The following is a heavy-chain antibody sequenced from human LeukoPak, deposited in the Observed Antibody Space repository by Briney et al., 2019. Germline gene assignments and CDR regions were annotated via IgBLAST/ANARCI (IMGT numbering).Heavy chain of an antibody. CDR1: GGSISSSSYY. V-gene: IGHV4-39*01. Sequence: SETLSLTCTVSGGSISSSSYYRGCIREPPGKGLEWIGSIYYSGSTYYNPSLKSRVTISVDTSKNQFSLKLSSVTAADTAVYYCARGPRDSSGYYPLFYYYYYMDVWGKGTTVTVSS. CDR2: IYYSGST. J-gene: IGHJ6*03. CDR3: ARGPRDSSGYYPLFYYYYYMDV. D-gene: IGHD3-22*01.